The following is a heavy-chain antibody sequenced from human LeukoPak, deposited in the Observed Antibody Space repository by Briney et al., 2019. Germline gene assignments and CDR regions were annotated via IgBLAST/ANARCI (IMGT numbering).Heavy chain of an antibody. Sequence: ASVKVSCKASGYTFTSYYMHWVRQAPGQGLEWMGIINPSGGSTSYAQKFQGRVTMTRDMSTSTVYMELSSLRSEDTAVYYCARGGPPIYCSSTSCYAFDIWGQGTMITVSS. CDR1: GYTFTSYY. CDR2: INPSGGST. J-gene: IGHJ3*02. CDR3: ARGGPPIYCSSTSCYAFDI. V-gene: IGHV1-46*01. D-gene: IGHD2-2*01.